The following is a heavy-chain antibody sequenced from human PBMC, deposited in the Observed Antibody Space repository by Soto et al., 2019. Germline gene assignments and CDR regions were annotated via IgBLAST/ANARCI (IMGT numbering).Heavy chain of an antibody. D-gene: IGHD2-2*01. CDR2: FYYSENT. V-gene: IGHV4-39*01. CDR1: GDSFSSKSYS. J-gene: IGHJ6*02. CDR3: AKLAGYCSGNSCHGDYAMDV. Sequence: SETLSLKCSRAGDSFSSKSYSWRWIRQPPGKGLEWIGTFYYSENTYYNPSLKSRVTISVDTSKNQFSLKLSSVTAADTAVYYCAKLAGYCSGNSCHGDYAMDVWGQGTTVTVSS.